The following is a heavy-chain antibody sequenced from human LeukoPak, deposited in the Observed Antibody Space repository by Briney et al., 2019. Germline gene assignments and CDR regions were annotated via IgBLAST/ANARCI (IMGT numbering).Heavy chain of an antibody. D-gene: IGHD1-26*01. CDR2: INHSGST. CDR1: GGSFSGYY. Sequence: PSETLSLTCAVYGGSFSGYYWSWIRQPPGKGLEWIGEINHSGSTNYNPSLKSRVTISVDTSKNQFSLKLRSVTAADTAVYYCAREAGRGSWRAIIDYWGQGTLVTVSS. V-gene: IGHV4-34*01. J-gene: IGHJ4*02. CDR3: AREAGRGSWRAIIDY.